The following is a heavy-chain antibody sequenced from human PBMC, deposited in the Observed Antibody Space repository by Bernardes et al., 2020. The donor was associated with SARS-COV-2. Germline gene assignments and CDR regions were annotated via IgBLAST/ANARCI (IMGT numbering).Heavy chain of an antibody. CDR3: AKMGLAPGSTIGGQWLRFDY. V-gene: IGHV3-23*01. CDR1: GFTLISST. CDR2: ITASGGDT. D-gene: IGHD3-22*01. J-gene: IGHJ4*02. Sequence: GGSLRLSCAASGFTLISSTMSWVRQAPVQGLEWISSITASGGDTYFANSVRGRFTISRDISKNTLYLEMGSLRPDDTAIYYCAKMGLAPGSTIGGQWLRFDYWGQGAQVTVSS.